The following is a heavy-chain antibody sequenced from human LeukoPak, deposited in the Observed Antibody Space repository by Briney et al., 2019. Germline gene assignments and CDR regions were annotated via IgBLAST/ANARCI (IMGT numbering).Heavy chain of an antibody. Sequence: ASVKVSCKASGYTFTSYGISWVRQAPGQGLEWMGWISAYNGNTNYAQKLQGRVTITTDTSTSTAYMELRSLRSDDTAVYYCARILGYCSSTSCYRWFDPWGQGTLVTVSS. CDR1: GYTFTSYG. CDR2: ISAYNGNT. V-gene: IGHV1-18*01. CDR3: ARILGYCSSTSCYRWFDP. D-gene: IGHD2-2*01. J-gene: IGHJ5*02.